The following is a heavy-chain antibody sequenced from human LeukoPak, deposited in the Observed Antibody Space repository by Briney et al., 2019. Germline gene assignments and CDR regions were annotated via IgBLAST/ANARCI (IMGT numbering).Heavy chain of an antibody. Sequence: PSETLSLTCTVSGGSISSYYWSWIRQPPGKGLEWIGYIYYSGSTNYNPSLKSRVTISVDTSKNQFSLKLSSVTAADTAVYYCAGLADCSSTSCSPYYYYYYYMDVWGKGTTVTVSS. V-gene: IGHV4-59*01. CDR1: GGSISSYY. J-gene: IGHJ6*03. CDR2: IYYSGST. D-gene: IGHD2-2*01. CDR3: AGLADCSSTSCSPYYYYYYYMDV.